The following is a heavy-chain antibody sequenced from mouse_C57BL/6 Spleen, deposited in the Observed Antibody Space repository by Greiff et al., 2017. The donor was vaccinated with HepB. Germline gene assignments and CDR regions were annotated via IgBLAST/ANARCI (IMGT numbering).Heavy chain of an antibody. Sequence: VQLQQSGPELVKPGASVKISCKASGYAFSSSWMNWVKQRPGKGLEWIGRIYPGDGDTNYNGKFKGKATLTADKSSSTAYMQLSSLTSEDSAVYFCAREGGLRRWFAYWGQGTLVTVSA. CDR2: IYPGDGDT. D-gene: IGHD2-2*01. J-gene: IGHJ3*01. CDR3: AREGGLRRWFAY. CDR1: GYAFSSSW. V-gene: IGHV1-82*01.